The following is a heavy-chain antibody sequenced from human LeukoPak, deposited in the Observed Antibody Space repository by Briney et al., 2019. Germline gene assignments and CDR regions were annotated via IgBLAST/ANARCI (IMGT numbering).Heavy chain of an antibody. CDR2: TYYRSRWYN. V-gene: IGHV6-1*01. J-gene: IGHJ2*01. CDR1: GDSVSSNTAA. Sequence: SQTLSLTCVISGDSVSSNTAAWNCLSQSPSRGLEWLGRTYYRSRWYNEYAVSVRSRTNINADTSKNQFSLQLNSVTPEDTAVYYCARDIFYLDVWGRGTRVTVSS. CDR3: ARDIFYLDV. D-gene: IGHD2/OR15-2a*01.